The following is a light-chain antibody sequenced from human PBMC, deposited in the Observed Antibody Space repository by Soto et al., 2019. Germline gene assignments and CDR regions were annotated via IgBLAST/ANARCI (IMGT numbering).Light chain of an antibody. CDR1: NSDVGGYDY. CDR3: SSLTSSNTWV. J-gene: IGLJ3*02. CDR2: QVN. Sequence: QSALTQPASMSGSPGQSITISCTGTNSDVGGYDYVSWYQHYPGKAPKLLIYQVNNRPSGVSSRFSGSKSGNTASLTFSGLQAEDEADYYCSSLTSSNTWVFGGGTQLTVL. V-gene: IGLV2-14*01.